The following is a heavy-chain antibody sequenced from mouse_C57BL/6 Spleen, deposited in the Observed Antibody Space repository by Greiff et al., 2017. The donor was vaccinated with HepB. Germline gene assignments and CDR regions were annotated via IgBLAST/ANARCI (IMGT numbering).Heavy chain of an antibody. CDR3: ARGANYDYDGNYFDY. J-gene: IGHJ2*01. V-gene: IGHV1-26*01. CDR1: GYTFTDYY. CDR2: INPNNGGT. D-gene: IGHD2-4*01. Sequence: EVQLQQSGPELVKPGASVKISCKASGYTFTDYYMNWVKQSHGKSLEWIGDINPNNGGTSYNQKFQGKATLTVDKSSSTAYMELRSLTSEDSAVYYCARGANYDYDGNYFDYWGQGTTLTVSS.